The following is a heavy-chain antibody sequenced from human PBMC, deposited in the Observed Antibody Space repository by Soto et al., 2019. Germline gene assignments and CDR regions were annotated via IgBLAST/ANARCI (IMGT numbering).Heavy chain of an antibody. V-gene: IGHV1-69*01. Sequence: QVQLVQSGAEVKKPGSSVKVSCKASGGTFSSYAISWVRQAPGQGLEWMGGIIPIFGTANYAQKFQGRVTITAAESTSTAEMEMSSLRYEDTAVYYCARDYYGSGRGPNWFDPWGQGTLVTVSS. D-gene: IGHD3-10*01. J-gene: IGHJ5*02. CDR2: IIPIFGTA. CDR3: ARDYYGSGRGPNWFDP. CDR1: GGTFSSYA.